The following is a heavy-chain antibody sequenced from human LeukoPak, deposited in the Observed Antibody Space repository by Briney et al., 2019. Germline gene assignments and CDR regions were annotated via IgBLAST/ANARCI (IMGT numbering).Heavy chain of an antibody. CDR3: ARGTPRIAVAPINAFDI. Sequence: SSETLSLTCTVSGGSISSSNYYWGWIRQPPGKGLEWIGSIYYSGRTYYNPSLKSRVTISVDTSKNQFSLKLSSVTAADTAVYYCARGTPRIAVAPINAFDIWGQGTMVTVSS. V-gene: IGHV4-39*07. CDR2: IYYSGRT. J-gene: IGHJ3*02. D-gene: IGHD6-19*01. CDR1: GGSISSSNYY.